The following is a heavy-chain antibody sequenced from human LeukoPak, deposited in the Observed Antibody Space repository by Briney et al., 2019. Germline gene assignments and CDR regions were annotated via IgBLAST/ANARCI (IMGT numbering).Heavy chain of an antibody. V-gene: IGHV5-51*01. CDR3: ARRQGQQLNYYYYYGMDV. CDR1: GYSFSSEW. CDR2: IYPGDSDT. J-gene: IGHJ6*02. Sequence: GESLKISCKGSGYSFSSEWIGWVRQMPGKGLEWMGIIYPGDSDTRYSPSFQGQVTISADKSISTAYLQWSSLKASDTAMYYCARRQGQQLNYYYYYGMDVWGQGTTVTVSS. D-gene: IGHD6-13*01.